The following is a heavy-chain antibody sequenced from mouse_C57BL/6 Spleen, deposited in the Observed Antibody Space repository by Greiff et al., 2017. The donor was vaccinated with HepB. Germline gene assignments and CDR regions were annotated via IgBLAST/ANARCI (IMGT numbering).Heavy chain of an antibody. CDR2: INPSSGYT. Sequence: VQLQQSGAELATPGASVKLSCKASGYTFSSYWMHWVNQRPGQGLEWIGYINPSSGYTKYNQKFKDKATLIADKSSSTAYMQLGSLTYEDSAVYCCARAWEGVYFDYWGQGTALTVSS. D-gene: IGHD4-1*01. CDR3: ARAWEGVYFDY. J-gene: IGHJ2*01. CDR1: GYTFSSYW. V-gene: IGHV1-7*01.